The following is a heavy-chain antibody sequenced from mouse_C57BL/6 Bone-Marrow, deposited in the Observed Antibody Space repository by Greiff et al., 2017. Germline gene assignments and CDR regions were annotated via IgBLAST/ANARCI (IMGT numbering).Heavy chain of an antibody. CDR2: IHPNSGST. V-gene: IGHV1-64*01. D-gene: IGHD2-4*01. J-gene: IGHJ4*01. Sequence: QVQLKQPGAELVKPGASVKLSCKASGYTFTSYWMHWVKQRPGQGLEWIGMIHPNSGSTNYNEKFKSKATLTVDKSSSTAYMQLSSLTSEDSAVYYCARDRDYLHAMYYWGRGTSVTVSS. CDR3: ARDRDYLHAMYY. CDR1: GYTFTSYW.